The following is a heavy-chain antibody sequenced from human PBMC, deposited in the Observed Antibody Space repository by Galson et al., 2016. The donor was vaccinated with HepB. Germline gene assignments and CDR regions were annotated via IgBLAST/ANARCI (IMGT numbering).Heavy chain of an antibody. Sequence: SETLSLTCTVSGGSISSYYWSWIRQPPGKGLQWIGYIYYNGITNYNPSLKSRVTISVDTSKNQFSLKLSSVTAADTAVYYCAGMSLIVGAQMAYWGQGTLVTVSS. D-gene: IGHD1-26*01. J-gene: IGHJ4*02. V-gene: IGHV4-59*01. CDR2: IYYNGIT. CDR3: AGMSLIVGAQMAY. CDR1: GGSISSYY.